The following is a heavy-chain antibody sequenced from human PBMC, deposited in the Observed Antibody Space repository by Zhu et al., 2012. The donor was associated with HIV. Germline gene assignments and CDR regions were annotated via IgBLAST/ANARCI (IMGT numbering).Heavy chain of an antibody. D-gene: IGHD2-21*01. V-gene: IGHV4-38-2*02. Sequence: QVQLQESGPGLVKASETLSLICTVSGYSISDGYHWGWIRQPPGKGLEWIGNIYHSGNTYYNPSLKSRVIISVDTSRNQFSLRVGSVTAADTAVYYCARLNSRLYYMDVWGRGTTVTASS. CDR1: GYSISDGYH. CDR2: IYHSGNT. J-gene: IGHJ6*03. CDR3: ARLNSRLYYMDV.